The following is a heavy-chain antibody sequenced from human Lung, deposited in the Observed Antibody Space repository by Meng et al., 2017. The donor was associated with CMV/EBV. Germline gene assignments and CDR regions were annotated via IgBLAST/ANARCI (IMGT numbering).Heavy chain of an antibody. J-gene: IGHJ4*02. Sequence: QVQLQEPGPGLVKPSDTLSLTCAVSGGSISTYYWSWIRQPPGKGLEWIGNNYYSGSTNYNPSLASRVTISVDSSKNQFSLKLSSVTAADTAVYYCARHQNGGTYPLDYWGQGTLVTVSS. CDR3: ARHQNGGTYPLDY. CDR2: NYYSGST. CDR1: GGSISTYY. D-gene: IGHD3-16*02. V-gene: IGHV4-59*08.